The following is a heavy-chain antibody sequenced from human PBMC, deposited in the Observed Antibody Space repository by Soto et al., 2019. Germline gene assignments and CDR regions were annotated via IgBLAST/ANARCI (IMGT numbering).Heavy chain of an antibody. J-gene: IGHJ5*02. CDR3: AVGPGECSGGSCYPLRWLDP. CDR1: GGSISSSNW. V-gene: IGHV4-4*02. Sequence: SETLSLTCAVPGGSISSSNWLSWVRQPPGKGLERIGDIYHSGSTHYNPSLKSRATISVDKSKHQFSLKLRSVTAADTAVYYWAVGPGECSGGSCYPLRWLDPWGQGTLVTVSS. D-gene: IGHD2-15*01. CDR2: IYHSGST.